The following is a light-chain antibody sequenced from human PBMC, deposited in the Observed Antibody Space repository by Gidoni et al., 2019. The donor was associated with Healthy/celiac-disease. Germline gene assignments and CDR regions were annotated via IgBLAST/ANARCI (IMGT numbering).Light chain of an antibody. CDR1: QSISSY. J-gene: IGKJ1*01. V-gene: IGKV1-39*01. CDR2: AAS. CDR3: QHSYSTPPLPLT. Sequence: DMQMNQSPSSLSASVGDRVTITCRASQSISSYLNWYQQKPGKAPKLLIYAASSLQSGVPSRFSGSGSGTDFTLTISSLQPEDFATYYCQHSYSTPPLPLTFGHGTKVEIK.